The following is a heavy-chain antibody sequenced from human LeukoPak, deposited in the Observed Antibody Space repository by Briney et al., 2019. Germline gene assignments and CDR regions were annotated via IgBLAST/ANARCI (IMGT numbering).Heavy chain of an antibody. CDR3: ARGRLLEWFDS. V-gene: IGHV4-59*01. D-gene: IGHD3-3*01. J-gene: IGHJ5*02. CDR2: IYYSGST. Sequence: SETLSLTCTVSGGSISIYYWSWIRQPPGKGLEWIGYIYYSGSTNYNPSLKSRVTISVDTSKNQFSLKLSSVTAADTAVYYCARGRLLEWFDSWGQGTLVSVSS. CDR1: GGSISIYY.